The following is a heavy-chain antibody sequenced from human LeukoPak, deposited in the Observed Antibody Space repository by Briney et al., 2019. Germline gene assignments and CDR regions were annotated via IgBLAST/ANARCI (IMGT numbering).Heavy chain of an antibody. V-gene: IGHV4-4*07. Sequence: SETLSLTCTVSGGSISSYYWSWIRQPAGKGLEWIGRIYTSGSTNYNPSLKSRVTISVDKSNNQFSLKLSSVTAADTAVYYCARLDMATIKAEGFWGQGTLVTVSS. D-gene: IGHD5-24*01. CDR1: GGSISSYY. CDR2: IYTSGST. J-gene: IGHJ1*01. CDR3: ARLDMATIKAEGF.